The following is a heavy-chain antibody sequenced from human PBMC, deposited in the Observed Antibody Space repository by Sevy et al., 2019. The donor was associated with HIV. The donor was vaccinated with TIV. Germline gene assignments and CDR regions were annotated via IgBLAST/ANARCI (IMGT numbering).Heavy chain of an antibody. D-gene: IGHD3-22*01. Sequence: GGSLRLSCAASGFTFSSYAMHWVRRAPGKGLEWVAVISYDGSNKDYADSVKGRFTISRDNSKNTLYLQMNSLRAEDTAVYYCASPYYDSSGYRAESVDYWGQGTLVIVSS. J-gene: IGHJ4*02. CDR2: ISYDGSNK. V-gene: IGHV3-30*04. CDR1: GFTFSSYA. CDR3: ASPYYDSSGYRAESVDY.